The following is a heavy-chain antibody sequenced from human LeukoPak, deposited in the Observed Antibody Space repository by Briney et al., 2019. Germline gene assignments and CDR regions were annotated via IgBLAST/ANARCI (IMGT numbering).Heavy chain of an antibody. D-gene: IGHD5-24*01. V-gene: IGHV3-11*04. CDR3: ARARDGYNSGAFDI. CDR1: GFTFSDYY. J-gene: IGHJ3*02. CDR2: ISSSGSTI. Sequence: KPGGSLRLSCAASGFTFSDYYMSWIRQAPGKGLEWVSYISSSGSTIYYADSVKGRFTISRDNAKNSLYPQMNSLRAEDTAVYYCARARDGYNSGAFDIWGQGTMVTVSS.